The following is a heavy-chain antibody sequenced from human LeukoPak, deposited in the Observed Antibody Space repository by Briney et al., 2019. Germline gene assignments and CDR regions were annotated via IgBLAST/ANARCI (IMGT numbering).Heavy chain of an antibody. J-gene: IGHJ4*02. V-gene: IGHV3-7*03. D-gene: IGHD3-3*01. CDR1: GFTFSSYW. Sequence: GGSLRLSCTASGFTFSSYWMSWVRQAPEKGLEWVANIRKDGSQKYYVDSVEGRFTISRDNAKNSLYLQMNTLRADDTAVYYCTRVSGGYDVSDYWGQGTLVTVSS. CDR2: IRKDGSQK. CDR3: TRVSGGYDVSDY.